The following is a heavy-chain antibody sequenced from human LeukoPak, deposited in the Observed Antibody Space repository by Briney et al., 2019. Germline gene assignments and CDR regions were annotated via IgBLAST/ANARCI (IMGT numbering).Heavy chain of an antibody. CDR3: ASYGDGAFDY. Sequence: PSETLSLTCTVSGGSISSYYWSWLRQPPGKGLEWIGYIYYSGSTNYNPSLKSRVTISVDTSKNQFSLKLSSVTAADTAVYYCASYGDGAFDYWGQGTLVTVSS. D-gene: IGHD4-17*01. CDR2: IYYSGST. V-gene: IGHV4-59*01. J-gene: IGHJ4*02. CDR1: GGSISSYY.